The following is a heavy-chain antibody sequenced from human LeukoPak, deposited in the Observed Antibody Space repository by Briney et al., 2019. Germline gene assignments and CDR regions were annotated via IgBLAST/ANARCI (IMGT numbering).Heavy chain of an antibody. Sequence: GGSLRLSCAASGFTFSSYWMHWVRQAPGKGLVWVSRINSDGRSTSYADSVKGRFTISRDNAKNTLYLQMNSLRAEDTAVYYCARRPWGGDQHMDVWGKGTTVTVSS. CDR2: INSDGRST. V-gene: IGHV3-74*01. CDR1: GFTFSSYW. CDR3: ARRPWGGDQHMDV. J-gene: IGHJ6*03. D-gene: IGHD2-21*01.